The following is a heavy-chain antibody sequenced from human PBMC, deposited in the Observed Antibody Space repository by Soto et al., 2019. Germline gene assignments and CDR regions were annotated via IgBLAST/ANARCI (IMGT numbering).Heavy chain of an antibody. CDR3: ARVHVMVVAGSTFDY. V-gene: IGHV4-38-2*02. CDR2: IYHGGTT. D-gene: IGHD6-19*01. J-gene: IGHJ4*01. CDR1: GYSISSVSY. Sequence: SETLSLTCTVSGYSISSVSYWAWIPQTPGKGPKWIASIYHGGTTFYNPSLKSRITISVDTSNNQSSLKLTSVTAAGTAEYYCARVHVMVVAGSTFDYWGHGTLVTVSS.